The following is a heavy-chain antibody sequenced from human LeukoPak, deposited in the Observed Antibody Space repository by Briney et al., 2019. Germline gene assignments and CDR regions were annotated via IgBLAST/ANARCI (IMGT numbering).Heavy chain of an antibody. J-gene: IGHJ3*02. Sequence: SETLSLTCTVSGGSISSGGYYWSWIRQHPGKGLEWIGYIYYSGSTYYNPSLNSRVTISIDTSKNQFSLKLTSVTAADTAVYYCARLDCTSTSCYFYRAFDTWGQGTMVTVSS. CDR3: ARLDCTSTSCYFYRAFDT. CDR1: GGSISSGGYY. V-gene: IGHV4-31*03. D-gene: IGHD2-2*01. CDR2: IYYSGST.